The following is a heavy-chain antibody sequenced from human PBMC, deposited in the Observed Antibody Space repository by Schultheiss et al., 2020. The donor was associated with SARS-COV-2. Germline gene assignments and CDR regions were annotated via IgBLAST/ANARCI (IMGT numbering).Heavy chain of an antibody. CDR1: GGSISSGGYS. D-gene: IGHD2-2*01. Sequence: SETLSLTCAVSGGSISSGGYSWSWIRQPPGKGLEWIGYIYHSGSTYYNPSLKSRVTISVDTSKNQFSLKLSSVTAADTAVYYCARLTVVVPAATNPVDYWGQGTLVTVSS. V-gene: IGHV4-30-2*03. CDR3: ARLTVVVPAATNPVDY. J-gene: IGHJ4*02. CDR2: IYHSGST.